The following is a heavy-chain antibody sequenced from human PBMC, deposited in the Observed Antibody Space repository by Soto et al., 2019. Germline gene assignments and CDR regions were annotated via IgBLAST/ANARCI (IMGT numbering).Heavy chain of an antibody. CDR3: AREASDFRWPNWFDP. Sequence: QVQLQESGPGLVKPSQTLSLTCTVSGGSISGGAYYWSWIRQHPGKGLEWIGYIFNTGRTFYNPSPKRRVAISVETSNTQSSLELNSVTAADTDVYYCAREASDFRWPNWFDPWGQGTLGSVSS. V-gene: IGHV4-31*03. CDR1: GGSISGGAYY. J-gene: IGHJ5*02. D-gene: IGHD3-3*01. CDR2: IFNTGRT.